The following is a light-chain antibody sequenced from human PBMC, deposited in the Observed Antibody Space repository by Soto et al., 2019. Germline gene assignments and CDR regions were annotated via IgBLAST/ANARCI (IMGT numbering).Light chain of an antibody. CDR2: AAS. Sequence: EIVLTQSPATQSVSPGEPATLSCRASQSLYTNLAWYQQTPGQTPRVLIYAASTRATGIPARFSGSGSGTDFTLTISRLEPEDFAVYYCQQRSDWITLGQGTRLEI. J-gene: IGKJ5*01. CDR1: QSLYTN. V-gene: IGKV3-11*01. CDR3: QQRSDWIT.